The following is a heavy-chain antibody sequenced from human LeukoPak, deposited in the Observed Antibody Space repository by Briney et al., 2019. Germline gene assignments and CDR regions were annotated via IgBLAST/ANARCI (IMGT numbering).Heavy chain of an antibody. CDR1: GGSISSSSYY. V-gene: IGHV4-39*07. J-gene: IGHJ2*01. Sequence: SETLSLTCTVSGGSISSSSYYWGWIRQPPGKGLEWIGIIYYSGSTYYNPSLKSRLTISVDTSKNQFSLRLSSVTAADTAVYYCARVSSSWYQDWYFDLWGRGTLVTVSS. D-gene: IGHD6-13*01. CDR2: IYYSGST. CDR3: ARVSSSWYQDWYFDL.